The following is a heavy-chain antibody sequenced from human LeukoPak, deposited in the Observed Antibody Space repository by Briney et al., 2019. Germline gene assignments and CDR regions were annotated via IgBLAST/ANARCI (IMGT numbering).Heavy chain of an antibody. V-gene: IGHV3-15*01. D-gene: IGHD6-13*01. CDR2: IKSKTDGGTT. CDR3: TTGVGYSSSWFDY. Sequence: PGGSLRLSCAASGFTFSSYGMHWVRQAPGKGLEWVGRIKSKTDGGTTDYAAPVKGRFTISRDDSKNTLYLQMNSLKTEDAAVYYCTTGVGYSSSWFDYWGQGTLVTVSS. J-gene: IGHJ4*02. CDR1: GFTFSSYG.